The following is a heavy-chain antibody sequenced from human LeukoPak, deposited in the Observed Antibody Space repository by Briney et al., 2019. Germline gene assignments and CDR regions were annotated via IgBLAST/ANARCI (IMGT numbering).Heavy chain of an antibody. J-gene: IGHJ4*02. Sequence: SQTLSLTCTVSGGSISSGGYYWSWIRQPPGKGLEWIGEINHSGSTNYNPSLKSRVTISVDTSKNQFSLKLSSVTAADTAVYYCARGLNLEVVPADTQFDYWGQGTLVTVSS. CDR1: GGSISSGGYY. D-gene: IGHD2-2*01. CDR2: INHSGST. CDR3: ARGLNLEVVPADTQFDY. V-gene: IGHV4-30-2*01.